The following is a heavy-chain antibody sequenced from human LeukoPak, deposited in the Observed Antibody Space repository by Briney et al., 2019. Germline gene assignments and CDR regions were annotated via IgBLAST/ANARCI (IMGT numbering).Heavy chain of an antibody. J-gene: IGHJ4*02. D-gene: IGHD3-10*01. V-gene: IGHV1-2*02. CDR3: ARAPQLLWFGELLVYFDY. CDR1: GYTFTGYY. Sequence: ASVKVSCTASGYTFTGYYMHWVRQAPGQGLEWMGWINPNSGGTNYAQKFQGRVTMTRDTSISTAYMELSRLRSDDTAVYYCARAPQLLWFGELLVYFDYWGQGTLVTVSS. CDR2: INPNSGGT.